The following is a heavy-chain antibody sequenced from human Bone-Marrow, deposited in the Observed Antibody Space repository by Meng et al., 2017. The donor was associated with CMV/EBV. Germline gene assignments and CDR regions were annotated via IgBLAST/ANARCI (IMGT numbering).Heavy chain of an antibody. D-gene: IGHD1-26*01. CDR1: GGSISSSSYY. CDR2: IYYSGST. J-gene: IGHJ4*02. V-gene: IGHV4-39*01. CDR3: ARNSPREGIDY. Sequence: SETLSLTCTVSGGSISSSSYYWGWIRQPPGKGLEWIGSIYYSGSTYYNPSLESRVTISVDTSKNQFSLKLSSVTAADTAVYYCARNSPREGIDYWGQGTLVTVSS.